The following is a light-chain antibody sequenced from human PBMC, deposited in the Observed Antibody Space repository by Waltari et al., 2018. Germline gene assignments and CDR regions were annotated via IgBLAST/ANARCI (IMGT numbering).Light chain of an antibody. J-gene: IGKJ2*01. CDR2: GAS. CDR1: QSVLSSSNNNNY. V-gene: IGKV4-1*01. Sequence: DIVMTQSPDSLAVSLGERATIHCTSSQSVLSSSNNNNYLGWSQQKPGHPPKLLISGASTRESGVPDRFSGIGSGRDFTLTISSLQAEDVAVYYCQQCYSFPYTFGQGTKLEIK. CDR3: QQCYSFPYT.